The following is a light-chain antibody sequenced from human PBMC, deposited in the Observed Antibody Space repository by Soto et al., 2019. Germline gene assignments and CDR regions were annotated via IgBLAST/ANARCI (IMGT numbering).Light chain of an antibody. CDR3: QQYNSYPMT. V-gene: IGKV1-5*03. J-gene: IGKJ5*01. CDR1: QTISSW. Sequence: EIQMTQTPYTLSGSVGDRVTITCRASQTISSWLAWYQQKPGKAPKLLIYKASTLKSGVPSRFSGSGSGTEFTLTISGLQPGDFATYYCQQYNSYPMTFGQGTRLEI. CDR2: KAS.